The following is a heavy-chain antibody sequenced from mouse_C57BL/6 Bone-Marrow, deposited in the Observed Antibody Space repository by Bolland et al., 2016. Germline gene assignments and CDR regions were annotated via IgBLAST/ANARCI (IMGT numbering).Heavy chain of an antibody. V-gene: IGHV3-8*01. D-gene: IGHD4-1*01. CDR3: ARLTGFWAMDY. J-gene: IGHJ3*01. Sequence: YNPSLKSRISITRDTSKNQYYLQLNSVTTEDTATYYCARLTGFWAMDYWGQGTLV.